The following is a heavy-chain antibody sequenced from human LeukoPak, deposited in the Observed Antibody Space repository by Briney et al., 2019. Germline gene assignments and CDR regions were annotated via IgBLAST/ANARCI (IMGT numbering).Heavy chain of an antibody. Sequence: QPGGSLLLSCAASGFTFSSYEINWVRQAPGKGLQWVSYISSRAATIFYADSVKGRFTISRNNAKNSLYLQMNSLRVEDTGIYYCARLLDSGLEFDYWGQGTLVTVSS. CDR1: GFTFSSYE. D-gene: IGHD6-19*01. V-gene: IGHV3-48*03. CDR3: ARLLDSGLEFDY. J-gene: IGHJ4*02. CDR2: ISSRAATI.